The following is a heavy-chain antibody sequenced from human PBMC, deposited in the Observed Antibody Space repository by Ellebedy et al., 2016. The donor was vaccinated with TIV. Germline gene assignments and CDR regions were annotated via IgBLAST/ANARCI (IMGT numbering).Heavy chain of an antibody. CDR1: GFSLSASGKC. Sequence: SGPTLVKPTPTLTLTCTFSGFSLSASGKCVSWIRQPQGKALEWLARIDWDDAKNYSTSLKTRLTISKYTSKNQVVLTMTNMDPVDTATYYCAFGQWLNVVYWGQGTLVTVSS. V-gene: IGHV2-70*11. CDR2: IDWDDAK. D-gene: IGHD6-19*01. CDR3: AFGQWLNVVY. J-gene: IGHJ4*02.